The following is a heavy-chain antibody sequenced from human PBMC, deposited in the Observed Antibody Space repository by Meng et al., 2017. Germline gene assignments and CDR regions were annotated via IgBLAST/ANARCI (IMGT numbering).Heavy chain of an antibody. CDR3: ARDSSSGWYHNY. V-gene: IGHV3-53*02. D-gene: IGHD6-19*01. J-gene: IGHJ4*02. CDR1: GFSVTTSY. Sequence: EVQLAGTGGGFIQPGGSLRLSCTASGFSVTTSYMSWVRQAPGKGLEWVSVIYSGGSTYYADSVKGRFSISRDNSKNTLYLQMNSLRAEDTAVYFCARDSSSGWYHNYWGQGTLVTVSS. CDR2: IYSGGST.